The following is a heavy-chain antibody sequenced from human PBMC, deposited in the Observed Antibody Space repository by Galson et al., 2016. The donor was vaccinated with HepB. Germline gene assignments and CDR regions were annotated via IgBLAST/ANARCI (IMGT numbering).Heavy chain of an antibody. CDR3: ARLRPEYNYAYDY. Sequence: SLRLSCAASGFTVSSNHMSWVRQAPGKGLEWVSVFYGGGTLNYADSVKGRFTVSRENSENTRFLQMNSLRADDTAVYYCARLRPEYNYAYDYWGQGTLVTVSS. V-gene: IGHV3-53*01. CDR2: FYGGGTL. D-gene: IGHD5-18*01. CDR1: GFTVSSNH. J-gene: IGHJ4*02.